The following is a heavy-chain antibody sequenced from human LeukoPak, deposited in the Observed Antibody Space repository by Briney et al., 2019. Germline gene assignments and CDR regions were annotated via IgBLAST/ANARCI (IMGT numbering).Heavy chain of an antibody. V-gene: IGHV1-18*01. CDR3: ARVYSSSWWGYFDY. D-gene: IGHD6-13*01. CDR1: GYTFTSYG. CDR2: ISAYNGNT. Sequence: ASVKVSCKASGYTFTSYGISWVRQAPGQGLEWMGWISAYNGNTNYAQKLQGRVTMTTDTSTSTAYMELRSLRSEDTAVYYCARVYSSSWWGYFDYWGQGTLVTVSS. J-gene: IGHJ4*02.